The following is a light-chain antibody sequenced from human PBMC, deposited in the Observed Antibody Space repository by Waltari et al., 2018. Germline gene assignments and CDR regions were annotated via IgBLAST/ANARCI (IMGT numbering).Light chain of an antibody. CDR2: AVT. CDR1: TTDIGAYHY. V-gene: IGLV2-11*01. J-gene: IGLJ1*01. Sequence: QSALNQPRSVSRSPGQSVTTSCTAPTTDIGAYHYCSLYQQPPGKFPKLILYAVTKRPSGVPDRFSGSKSGNTASLTISGLQAEDEADYYCSSYAGSYTLRLFGTGTKVTVL. CDR3: SSYAGSYTLRL.